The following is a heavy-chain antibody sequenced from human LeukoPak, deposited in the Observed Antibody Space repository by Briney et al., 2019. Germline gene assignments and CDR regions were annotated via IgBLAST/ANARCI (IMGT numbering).Heavy chain of an antibody. CDR2: IYYSGST. CDR3: ARQVYYYDLLDY. J-gene: IGHJ4*02. V-gene: IGHV4-59*08. CDR1: GGSISSYY. Sequence: PETLSLTCTVSGGSISSYYWSWIRQPPGKGLEWIGYIYYSGSTNYNPSLKSRVTISVDTSKNQFSLKLSSVTAADTAVYYCARQVYYYDLLDYWGPGTLVTVSS. D-gene: IGHD3-22*01.